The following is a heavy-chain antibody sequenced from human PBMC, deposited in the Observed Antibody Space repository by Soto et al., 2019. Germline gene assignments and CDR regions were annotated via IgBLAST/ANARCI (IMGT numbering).Heavy chain of an antibody. CDR3: FSSGWYSAPVYYFDY. J-gene: IGHJ4*02. CDR1: GFTFSSYW. D-gene: IGHD6-19*01. V-gene: IGHV3-74*01. CDR2: INSDGSST. Sequence: EVQLVESGGGLVQPGGSLRLSCAASGFTFSSYWMHWVRQAPGKGLVWVSRINSDGSSTSYADSVKGRFTISRDNAKNTLYLQMNSLRAEDTAVYYCFSSGWYSAPVYYFDYWGQGTLVTVSS.